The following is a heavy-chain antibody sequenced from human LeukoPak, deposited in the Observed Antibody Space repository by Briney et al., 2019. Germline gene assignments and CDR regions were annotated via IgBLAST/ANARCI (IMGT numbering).Heavy chain of an antibody. D-gene: IGHD3-10*01. CDR2: ISSSSSYI. V-gene: IGHV3-21*01. Sequence: GGSLRLSCAASGFTFSSYSMNWVRQAPGKWLEWVSSISSSSSYIYYADSVKGRFTISRDNAKNSLYLQMNSLRAEDTAVYYCARDYYGSGSLFDYWGQGTLVTVSS. J-gene: IGHJ4*02. CDR3: ARDYYGSGSLFDY. CDR1: GFTFSSYS.